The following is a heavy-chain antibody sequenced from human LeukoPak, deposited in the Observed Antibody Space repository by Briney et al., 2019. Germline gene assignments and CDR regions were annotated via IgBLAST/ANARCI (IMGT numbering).Heavy chain of an antibody. V-gene: IGHV1-69*05. CDR2: IIPIFGTA. J-gene: IGHJ4*02. D-gene: IGHD5-24*01. CDR1: GGTFSSYA. CDR3: ARAGLRDGYNTFDY. Sequence: ASVKVSCKASGGTFSSYAISWVRQAPGQGLEWMGGIIPIFGTANYAQKFQGRVTITTDESTSTAYMELSSLRSEDTAVYYCARAGLRDGYNTFDYWGQGTLVNVSS.